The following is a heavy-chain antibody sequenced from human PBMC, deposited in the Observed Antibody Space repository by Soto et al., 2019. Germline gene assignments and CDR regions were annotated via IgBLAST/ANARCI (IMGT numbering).Heavy chain of an antibody. CDR2: MFYSENT. CDR1: GVSITSSSFL. CDR3: GRVPRIFRYFDY. J-gene: IGHJ4*03. Sequence: SETMSLTCTVSGVSITSSSFLCGWIRQPPGKGLEWIATMFYSENTYYNTSLKTRVAVSADTSKNEFYLKLSSVTAADTARYFCGRVPRIFRYFDYWGKGTLVTVSS. D-gene: IGHD3-9*01. V-gene: IGHV4-39*01.